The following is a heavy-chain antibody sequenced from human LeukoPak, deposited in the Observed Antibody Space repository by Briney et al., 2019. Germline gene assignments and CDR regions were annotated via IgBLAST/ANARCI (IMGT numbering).Heavy chain of an antibody. CDR2: INTNTGNP. CDR1: GGTFSSYA. CDR3: ARGGRAYYYDSSGYYQNRQFDI. V-gene: IGHV7-4-1*02. Sequence: ASVKVSCKASGGTFSSYAISWVRQAPGQGLEWMGWINTNTGNPTYAQGFTGRFVFSLDTSVSTAYLQISSLKAEDTAVYYCARGGRAYYYDSSGYYQNRQFDIWGQGTMVTVSS. J-gene: IGHJ3*02. D-gene: IGHD3-22*01.